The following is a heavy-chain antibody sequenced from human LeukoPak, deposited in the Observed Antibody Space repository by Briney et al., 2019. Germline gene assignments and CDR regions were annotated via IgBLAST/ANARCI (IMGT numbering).Heavy chain of an antibody. Sequence: PSETLSLTCAVYGGSFSGYYWSWIRQPPGKGLEWIGEINHSGSTNYNPSLKSRVTISVDTSKNQFSLKLSSVTAADTAVYYCARGARYGSGSYPRAKLGPFDYWGQGTLVTVSS. V-gene: IGHV4-34*01. CDR1: GGSFSGYY. CDR3: ARGARYGSGSYPRAKLGPFDY. CDR2: INHSGST. J-gene: IGHJ4*02. D-gene: IGHD3-10*01.